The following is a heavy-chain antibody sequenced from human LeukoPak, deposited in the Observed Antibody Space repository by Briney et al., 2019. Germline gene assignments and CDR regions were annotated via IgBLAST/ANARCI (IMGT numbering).Heavy chain of an antibody. CDR1: GFTFSSYA. D-gene: IGHD4-11*01. V-gene: IGHV3-7*01. CDR2: IKRDGDEK. Sequence: PGGSLRLSCAASGFTFSSYAMHWVRQAPGKGLEWVANIKRDGDEKLYVGSVKGRFTISRDNAKNSLYLQMNSLRVEDTGIYYCARIQEYSNGSYWGQGILVTVSS. CDR3: ARIQEYSNGSY. J-gene: IGHJ4*02.